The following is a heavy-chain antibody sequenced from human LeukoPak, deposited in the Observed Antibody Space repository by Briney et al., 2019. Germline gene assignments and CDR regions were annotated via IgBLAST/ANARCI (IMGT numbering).Heavy chain of an antibody. V-gene: IGHV1-46*01. CDR3: ARDRYYDSSGYYGNDY. CDR2: INPSGGST. J-gene: IGHJ4*02. CDR1: GYTFTSYY. Sequence: GASVKVSCKASGYTFTSYYMHWVRQAPGQGLEWMGIINPSGGSTSYAQKLQGRVTMTTDTSTSTAYMELRSLRSDDTAVYYCARDRYYDSSGYYGNDYWGQGTLVTVSS. D-gene: IGHD3-22*01.